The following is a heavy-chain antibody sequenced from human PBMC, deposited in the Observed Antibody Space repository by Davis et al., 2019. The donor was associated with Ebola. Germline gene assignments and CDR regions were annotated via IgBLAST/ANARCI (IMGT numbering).Heavy chain of an antibody. CDR1: GYTFTSYG. CDR2: ISAYNGNT. CDR3: ASSDSGYDRRGYYYYGMDV. D-gene: IGHD5-12*01. Sequence: ASVKVSYKASGYTFTSYGISWVRQAPGQGLEWMGWISAYNGNTNYAQKLQGRVTMTTDTSTSTAYMELRSLRSDDTAVYDCASSDSGYDRRGYYYYGMDVWGKGTTVTVSS. J-gene: IGHJ6*04. V-gene: IGHV1-18*01.